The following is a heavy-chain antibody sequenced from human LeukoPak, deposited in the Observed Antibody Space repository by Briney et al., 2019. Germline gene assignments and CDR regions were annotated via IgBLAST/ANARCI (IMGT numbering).Heavy chain of an antibody. CDR3: ARGVYIAAGQYGY. J-gene: IGHJ4*02. D-gene: IGHD6-13*01. V-gene: IGHV4-4*07. CDR2: INASGRT. CDR1: GGSISSYY. Sequence: SETLSLTCTVSGGSISSYYWSWVRQPAGKGLQWIGRINASGRTNYNPSLKSRVTMSVDTSKNQFSLKVNSVTAADTAVYYCARGVYIAAGQYGYWGQGTLVTVSS.